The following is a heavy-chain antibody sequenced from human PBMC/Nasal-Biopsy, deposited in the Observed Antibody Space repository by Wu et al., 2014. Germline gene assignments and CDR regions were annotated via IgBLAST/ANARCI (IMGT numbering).Heavy chain of an antibody. V-gene: IGHV3-72*01. Sequence: LRLSCAGSGFSFSDYYIDWIRQAPGKGLEWVGRIRNRADHFSTEYVASVKGRFTILRDDSQNSLYLQMSSLQTDDTAVYYCRSWLGNLQRDYWGQGTLVTVSS. CDR2: IRNRADHFST. J-gene: IGHJ4*02. CDR1: GFSFSDYY. CDR3: RSWLGNLQRDY. D-gene: IGHD1-1*01.